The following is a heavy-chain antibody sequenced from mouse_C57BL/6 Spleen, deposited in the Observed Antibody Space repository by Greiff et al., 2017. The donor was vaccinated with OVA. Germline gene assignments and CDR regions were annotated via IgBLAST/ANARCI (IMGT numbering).Heavy chain of an antibody. CDR2: INPGSGGT. D-gene: IGHD4-1*01. Sequence: LQESGAELVRPGTSVKVSCKASGYAFTNYLIEWVKQRPGQGLEWIGVINPGSGGTNYNEKFKGKATLTADKSSSTAYMQLSSLTSEDSAVYFCARSTGTPFAYWGQGTLVTVSA. V-gene: IGHV1-54*01. CDR1: GYAFTNYL. CDR3: ARSTGTPFAY. J-gene: IGHJ3*01.